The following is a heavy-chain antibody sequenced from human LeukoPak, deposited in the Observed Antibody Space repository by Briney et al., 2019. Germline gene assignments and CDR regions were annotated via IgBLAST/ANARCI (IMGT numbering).Heavy chain of an antibody. CDR2: VYFSGNT. CDR1: GGSINSHY. Sequence: TSETLSLTCTVSGGSINSHYWSWIRQPAGKGLEWIGRVYFSGNTNYNPSLKSRVSMSVDTSKNQFSLKLTSVTAADTAVYYCARGGKATVVTMWGQGILVTVSS. D-gene: IGHD4-23*01. CDR3: ARGGKATVVTM. V-gene: IGHV4-4*07. J-gene: IGHJ4*02.